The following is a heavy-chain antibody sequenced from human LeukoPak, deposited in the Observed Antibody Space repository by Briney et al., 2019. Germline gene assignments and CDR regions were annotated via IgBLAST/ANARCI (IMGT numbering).Heavy chain of an antibody. V-gene: IGHV3-30*18. Sequence: GGSLRLSCAASGFTFSSYGMHWVRQAPGKGLEWVAVISYDGSNKYYADSVKGRFTISRDNSKNTLYLQMNSLRAEDTAVYYCAKDRAAMPVHTFDYWGQGTLVTVSS. J-gene: IGHJ4*02. CDR3: AKDRAAMPVHTFDY. CDR1: GFTFSSYG. D-gene: IGHD2-2*01. CDR2: ISYDGSNK.